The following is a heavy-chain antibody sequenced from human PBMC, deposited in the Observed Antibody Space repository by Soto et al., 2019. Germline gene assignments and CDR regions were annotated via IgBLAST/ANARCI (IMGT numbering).Heavy chain of an antibody. V-gene: IGHV4-59*01. J-gene: IGHJ5*02. CDR3: ARGIRYGSGGSCYQFDP. Sequence: TSETLSLTCTVSGGSISSYYWSWIRQPPVKGLEWIGYIYYSGSTNYNPSLKSRVTISVDTSKNQFSLKLSSVTAADTAVYYCARGIRYGSGGSCYQFDPWGQGNLVTVSS. D-gene: IGHD2-15*01. CDR2: IYYSGST. CDR1: GGSISSYY.